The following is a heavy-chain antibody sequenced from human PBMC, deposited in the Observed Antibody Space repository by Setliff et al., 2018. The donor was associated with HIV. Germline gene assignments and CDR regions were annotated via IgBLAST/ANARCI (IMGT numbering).Heavy chain of an antibody. J-gene: IGHJ5*02. V-gene: IGHV4-4*09. CDR1: NGSISNYY. Sequence: PSETLSLTCTVSNGSISNYYWTWIRQPPGKGLEWIGYIYSSGNTNYNPSLKSRVTISVDTSKNQFSLKLKSVTAADTAIYYCARQGGYASPLGSWGQGTLVTVS. CDR2: IYSSGNT. CDR3: ARQGGYASPLGS. D-gene: IGHD2-15*01.